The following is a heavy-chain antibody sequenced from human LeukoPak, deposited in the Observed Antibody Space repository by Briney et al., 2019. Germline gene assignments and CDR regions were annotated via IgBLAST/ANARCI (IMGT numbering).Heavy chain of an antibody. CDR3: ARTPSYYGSGSYKSRKYWYFDL. J-gene: IGHJ2*01. CDR2: ISAYNGNT. D-gene: IGHD3-10*01. V-gene: IGHV1-18*01. CDR1: GYTFTSYG. Sequence: GASVKVSCKASGYTFTSYGISWVRQAPGQGLEWMGWISAYNGNTNYAQKLQGRVTMTTDTSTSTAYMELRSLRSDDTAVYYCARTPSYYGSGSYKSRKYWYFDLWGRGTLVTVSS.